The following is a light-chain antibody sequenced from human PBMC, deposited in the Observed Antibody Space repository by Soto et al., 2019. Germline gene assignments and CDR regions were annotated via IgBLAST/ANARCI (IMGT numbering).Light chain of an antibody. Sequence: GDRVTITCRASPYVGSSLAWYQQKPGKAPQLLIYKTSILESGVTSRFSGSASGTEFTLAITSLQPDDFATYWCKQYNTYPWTFGLGTKVEIK. CDR1: PYVGSS. CDR2: KTS. V-gene: IGKV1-5*03. CDR3: KQYNTYPWT. J-gene: IGKJ1*01.